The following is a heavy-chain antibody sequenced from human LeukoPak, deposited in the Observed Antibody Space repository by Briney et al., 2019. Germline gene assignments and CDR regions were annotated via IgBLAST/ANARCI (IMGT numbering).Heavy chain of an antibody. CDR2: NYYAGGT. CDR1: GGSISSSSYY. CDR3: ARGRGLTGSYYFDY. D-gene: IGHD3-9*01. Sequence: SETLSLTCTVSGGSISSSSYYWGWIRQPPGRGLDWIGTNYYAGGTYYNPSLKSRVTISVDTSKNQFSLKLSSVTAADTAVYYSARGRGLTGSYYFDYWGQGTLVTVSS. J-gene: IGHJ4*02. V-gene: IGHV4-39*07.